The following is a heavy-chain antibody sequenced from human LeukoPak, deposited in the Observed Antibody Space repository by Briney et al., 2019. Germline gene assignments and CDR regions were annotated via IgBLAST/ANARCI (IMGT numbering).Heavy chain of an antibody. V-gene: IGHV1-18*01. Sequence: ASVKVSCKASGYTFNNYGVSWVRQAPGQGLEWMGWISTYNGNTNYAQKFQGRVTVTTDTSTSTAYMELRSLRFDDTAVYYCATTGDGFDIWSQGTMVRVSS. CDR1: GYTFNNYG. CDR3: ATTGDGFDI. J-gene: IGHJ3*02. CDR2: ISTYNGNT. D-gene: IGHD4-17*01.